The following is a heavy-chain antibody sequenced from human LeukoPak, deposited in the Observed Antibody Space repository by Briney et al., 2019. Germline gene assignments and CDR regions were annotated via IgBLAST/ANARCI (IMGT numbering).Heavy chain of an antibody. J-gene: IGHJ4*02. D-gene: IGHD2-8*01. CDR1: GYTFTSYG. V-gene: IGHV1-18*01. CDR3: ARVGCTNGVCYTGGRDY. CDR2: ISAYNGNT. Sequence: ASVKVSCKASGYTFTSYGISWVRQAPGQGLEWMGWISAYNGNTNYAQKLQGRVTMTTDTSTSTAYMELRSLRSDDTAVYYCARVGCTNGVCYTGGRDYWGQGTLVTVSS.